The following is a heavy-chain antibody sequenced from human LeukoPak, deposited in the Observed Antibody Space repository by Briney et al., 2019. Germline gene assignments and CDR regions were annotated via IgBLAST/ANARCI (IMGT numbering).Heavy chain of an antibody. CDR2: IYSGGST. Sequence: PGGSLRLSCAASGFTVSSNYMSWVRQAPGKGLEWVSVIYSGGSTYYADSVKGRFTISRDNSKNTLYPQMNSLRAEDTAVYYCARDLIYDSSGFYYYYYMDVWGKGTTVTVSS. J-gene: IGHJ6*03. CDR1: GFTVSSNY. CDR3: ARDLIYDSSGFYYYYYMDV. D-gene: IGHD3-22*01. V-gene: IGHV3-53*01.